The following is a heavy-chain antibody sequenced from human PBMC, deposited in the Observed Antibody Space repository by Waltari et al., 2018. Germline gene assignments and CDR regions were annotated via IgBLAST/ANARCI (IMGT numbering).Heavy chain of an antibody. Sequence: QLQLQASGPGLVKPSGTLSLTCAVSGASMSSTDCWSWVRQSPEKGLEWLGQVHFSGRTNYSPSFASRVRISLDTSNYQFSLKVTSATAADTAMYYCARDRGRGIYLDTWGPGILVTVSP. CDR3: ARDRGRGIYLDT. CDR2: VHFSGRT. CDR1: GASMSSTDC. D-gene: IGHD2-15*01. V-gene: IGHV4-4*02. J-gene: IGHJ5*02.